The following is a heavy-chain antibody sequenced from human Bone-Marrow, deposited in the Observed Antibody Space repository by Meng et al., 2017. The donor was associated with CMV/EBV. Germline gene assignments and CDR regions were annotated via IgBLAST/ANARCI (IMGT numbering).Heavy chain of an antibody. D-gene: IGHD6-13*01. V-gene: IGHV4-34*01. CDR1: GGSFSGYY. CDR2: INHSGST. Sequence: SETLSLTCAVYGGSFSGYYWSWIRQPPGKGLEWIGEINHSGSTNYNPSLKSRVTISVDTPKNQFSLKLSSVTAADTAVYYCARAGVAAAGVFGFDYWVQGTLVTVSS. CDR3: ARAGVAAAGVFGFDY. J-gene: IGHJ4*02.